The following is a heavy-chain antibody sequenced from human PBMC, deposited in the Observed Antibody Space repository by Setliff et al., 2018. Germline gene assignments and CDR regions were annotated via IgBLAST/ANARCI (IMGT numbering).Heavy chain of an antibody. CDR3: ARGPLVGTTEYYLDY. J-gene: IGHJ4*02. Sequence: GGSLRLSCAASAFTFKNYWMSWVRQAPGKGLEWVANIKGDGSEKFYLDSVKGRFTISRDNAKNSLYLQMNSLRAEDTAVYYCARGPLVGTTEYYLDYWGQGTLVTVSS. V-gene: IGHV3-7*01. CDR1: AFTFKNYW. D-gene: IGHD1-26*01. CDR2: IKGDGSEK.